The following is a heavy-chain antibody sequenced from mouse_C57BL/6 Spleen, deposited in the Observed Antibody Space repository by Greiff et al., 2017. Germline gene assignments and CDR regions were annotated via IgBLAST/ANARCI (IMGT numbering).Heavy chain of an antibody. Sequence: EVQLVESGGGLVKPGGSLKLSCAASGFTFSSYAMSWVRQTPEKRLEWVATISDGGSYTYYPDNVKGRFTISRDNAKNNLYLQMSHLKSEDTAMYYCARDGVLRPAYWGQGTLVTVSA. V-gene: IGHV5-4*01. CDR3: ARDGVLRPAY. D-gene: IGHD1-2*01. CDR1: GFTFSSYA. J-gene: IGHJ3*01. CDR2: ISDGGSYT.